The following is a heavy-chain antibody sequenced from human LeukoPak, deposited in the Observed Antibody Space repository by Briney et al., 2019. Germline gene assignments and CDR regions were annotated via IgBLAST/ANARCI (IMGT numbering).Heavy chain of an antibody. D-gene: IGHD1-26*01. CDR1: GFTFSSYG. Sequence: GGSLRLSCAASGFTFSSYGMSWVRQAPGKGLEWVSAISGSGGSTHYADSVKGRFTISRDNSKNTLYLQMNSLRAEETAVYYCAKDRVGAILYFDNWGQGTLVTVSS. V-gene: IGHV3-23*01. CDR2: ISGSGGST. CDR3: AKDRVGAILYFDN. J-gene: IGHJ4*02.